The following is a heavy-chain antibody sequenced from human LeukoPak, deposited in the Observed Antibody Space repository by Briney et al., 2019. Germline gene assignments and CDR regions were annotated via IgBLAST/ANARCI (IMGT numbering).Heavy chain of an antibody. CDR1: GFSFSSYG. D-gene: IGHD2-15*01. V-gene: IGHV3-30*03. CDR3: ARDRNGLHDY. J-gene: IGHJ4*02. CDR2: ISDDGKNK. Sequence: PGGSLRLSCAASGFSFSSYGMHWVCQAPGKGLEWVAVISDDGKNKYYADSVKGRFTISRDNSRNTVHLQMNSLRAEDTAVYYCARDRNGLHDYWGQGTLVTVSS.